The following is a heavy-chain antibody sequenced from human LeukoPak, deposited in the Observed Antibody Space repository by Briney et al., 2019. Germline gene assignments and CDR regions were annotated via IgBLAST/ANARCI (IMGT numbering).Heavy chain of an antibody. J-gene: IGHJ4*02. CDR3: ARRRGDTVAGPDY. Sequence: GESLKISCQGSGYSFTNYWIVWVRQMPGQGLEYMGTIHPGDSNTKYSPSFEGQVIISVYKSNSTAYLQWSSLKASDSAIYYCARRRGDTVAGPDYWGQGTRVSVSS. CDR2: IHPGDSNT. D-gene: IGHD6-19*01. V-gene: IGHV5-51*01. CDR1: GYSFTNYW.